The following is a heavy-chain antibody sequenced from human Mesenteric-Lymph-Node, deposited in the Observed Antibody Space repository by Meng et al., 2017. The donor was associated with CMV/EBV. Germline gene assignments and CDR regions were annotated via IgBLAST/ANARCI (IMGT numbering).Heavy chain of an antibody. J-gene: IGHJ5*02. CDR2: ISSSGTTL. Sequence: GGSLRLSCAASGFTFSSYSMNWVRQAPGKGLEWVSYISSSGTTLYYADSVKGRFIISRDDAKNSLYLQMNSLRAEDTAVYYCARSRGETTSCPQCWFDPWGQGTLVTVSS. CDR1: GFTFSSYS. V-gene: IGHV3-48*04. CDR3: ARSRGETTSCPQCWFDP. D-gene: IGHD2-2*01.